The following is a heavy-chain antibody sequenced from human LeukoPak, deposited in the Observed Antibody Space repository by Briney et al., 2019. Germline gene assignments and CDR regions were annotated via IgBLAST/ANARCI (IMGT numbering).Heavy chain of an antibody. Sequence: SETLSLTCTVSGGSISSYYWSWIRQPAGKGLEWIGRIYSSGSTNYNPSLESRVTMSVDTSKDQFSLKLSSVTAADTAVYYCASYSSSGWGGYWGQGTLVTVSS. CDR2: IYSSGST. D-gene: IGHD6-6*01. CDR3: ASYSSSGWGGY. J-gene: IGHJ4*02. V-gene: IGHV4-4*07. CDR1: GGSISSYY.